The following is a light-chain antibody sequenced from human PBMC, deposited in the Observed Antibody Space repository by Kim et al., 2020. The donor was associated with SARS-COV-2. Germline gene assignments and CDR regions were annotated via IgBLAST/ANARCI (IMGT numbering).Light chain of an antibody. V-gene: IGLV2-14*03. J-gene: IGLJ3*02. CDR2: DVT. Sequence: GQSITSSCTGTSSDVGGYNYVSWYQQQPGKAPKLMIYDVTNRPSGVSNRFSGSKSGNTASLTISGLQAEDEADYYCSSYTSSSTWVFGGGTQLTVL. CDR3: SSYTSSSTWV. CDR1: SSDVGGYNY.